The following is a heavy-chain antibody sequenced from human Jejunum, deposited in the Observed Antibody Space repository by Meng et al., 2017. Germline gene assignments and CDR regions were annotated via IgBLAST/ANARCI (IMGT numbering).Heavy chain of an antibody. V-gene: IGHV1-18*01. CDR1: GYPFDRFG. D-gene: IGHD2-2*01. CDR3: ARDKYAYALGYFDY. J-gene: IGHJ4*02. CDR2: ISAYTGKT. Sequence: QVALVQSGAEVKKPGASMKVSCKASGYPFDRFGVSWIRQAPGQGLEWVGWISAYTGKTDYAQKFQGRVLMTAETSTTTVYMELTSLTSDDTAVYYCARDKYAYALGYFDYWGQGTLVTVSS.